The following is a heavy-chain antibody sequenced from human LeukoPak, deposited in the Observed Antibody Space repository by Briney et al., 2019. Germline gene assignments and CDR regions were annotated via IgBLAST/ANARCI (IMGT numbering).Heavy chain of an antibody. CDR3: TSTMGPYFDY. J-gene: IGHJ4*02. D-gene: IGHD2-8*01. CDR1: GFTFSGSA. V-gene: IGHV3-73*01. CDR2: IRSKANSYAT. Sequence: GGSLRLSCAASGFTFSGSAMPRVRQASGKGQERVGRIRSKANSYATAYAASVKGRFTISRDDSKNTAYLQMNSLKTEDTAVYYCTSTMGPYFDYWGQGTLVTVSS.